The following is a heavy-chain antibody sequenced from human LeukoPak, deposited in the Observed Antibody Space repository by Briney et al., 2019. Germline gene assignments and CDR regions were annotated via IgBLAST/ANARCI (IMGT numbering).Heavy chain of an antibody. CDR3: AKPARTDAFDI. V-gene: IGHV3-9*01. J-gene: IGHJ3*02. CDR2: ISWNSGSI. D-gene: IGHD1-14*01. Sequence: GGSLRLSCAASGFTFDDYAMHWVRQAPGKGLEWVSGISWNSGSIGHADSVKGRFTISRDNSKNTLYLQMSSLRAEDTAVYYCAKPARTDAFDIWGQGTMITVSS. CDR1: GFTFDDYA.